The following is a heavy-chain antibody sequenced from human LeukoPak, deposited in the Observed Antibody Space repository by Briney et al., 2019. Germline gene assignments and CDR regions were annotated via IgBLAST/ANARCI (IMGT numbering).Heavy chain of an antibody. V-gene: IGHV1-18*01. J-gene: IGHJ5*02. CDR3: ARAYCSGGSCYGIDP. Sequence: ASVKVSCKASGYTFTSYGIGWVRQAPGQGLEWMGWISAYNGNTNYAQKLQGRVTMTTDTSTSTAYMELRSLRSDDTAVYYCARAYCSGGSCYGIDPWGQGTLVTVSS. CDR1: GYTFTSYG. CDR2: ISAYNGNT. D-gene: IGHD2-15*01.